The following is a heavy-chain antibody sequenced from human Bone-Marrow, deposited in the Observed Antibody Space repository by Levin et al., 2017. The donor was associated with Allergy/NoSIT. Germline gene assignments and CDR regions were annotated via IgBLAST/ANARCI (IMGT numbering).Heavy chain of an antibody. J-gene: IGHJ4*02. V-gene: IGHV4-59*01. CDR2: IYYSGST. CDR3: ARGLPDYGDYGGIDY. D-gene: IGHD4-17*01. CDR1: GGSISSYY. Sequence: SETLSLTCTVSGGSISSYYWSWIRQPPGKGLEWIGYIYYSGSTNYNPSLKSRVTISVDTSKNQFSLKLSSVTAADTAVYYCARGLPDYGDYGGIDYWGQGTLVTVSS.